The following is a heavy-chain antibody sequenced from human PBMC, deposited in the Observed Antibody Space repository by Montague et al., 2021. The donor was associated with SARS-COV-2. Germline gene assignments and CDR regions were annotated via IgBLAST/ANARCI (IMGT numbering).Heavy chain of an antibody. CDR3: ARGDHPQSASWYFFDT. D-gene: IGHD6-13*01. J-gene: IGHJ4*02. V-gene: IGHV4-4*07. Sequence: SETLSLTCTVSGGSINYYYWHWLRQSAAKGLEWIGRIYSSGNASXSPSLKSRVTMSVDTSQNQFSLKLNSLTAADTAVYYCARGDHPQSASWYFFDTWGQGALVTVSS. CDR1: GGSINYYY. CDR2: IYSSGNA.